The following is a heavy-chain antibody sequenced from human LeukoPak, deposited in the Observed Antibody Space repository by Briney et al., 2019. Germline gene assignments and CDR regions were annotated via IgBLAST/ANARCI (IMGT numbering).Heavy chain of an antibody. CDR3: ARVPSFDWLLHIVENFDY. Sequence: ASVKVFCKASGYTFTSYGISWVRQAPGQGLEWMGWISAYNGNTNYAQKLQGRVTMTTDTSTSTAYMELRSLRSDDTAVYYCARVPSFDWLLHIVENFDYWGQGTLVTVSS. D-gene: IGHD3-9*01. CDR2: ISAYNGNT. V-gene: IGHV1-18*04. CDR1: GYTFTSYG. J-gene: IGHJ4*02.